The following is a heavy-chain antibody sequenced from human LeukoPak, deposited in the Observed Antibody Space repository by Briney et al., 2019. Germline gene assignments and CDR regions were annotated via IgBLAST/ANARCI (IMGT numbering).Heavy chain of an antibody. D-gene: IGHD2-2*02. CDR1: GFTFSSYA. CDR2: ISGNGGST. CDR3: AKDPYCSSTSCYTVPD. J-gene: IGHJ4*02. Sequence: QPGGSLRLSCAASGFTFSSYAMNWVRQAPGKGLEWVSGISGNGGSTYYADSVKGRFTISRDNSKNTLYLQMNSLRAEDTAVYYCAKDPYCSSTSCYTVPDWGQGTLVTVSS. V-gene: IGHV3-23*01.